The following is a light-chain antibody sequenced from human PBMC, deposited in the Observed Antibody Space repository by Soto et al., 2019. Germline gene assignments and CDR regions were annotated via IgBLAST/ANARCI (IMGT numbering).Light chain of an antibody. J-gene: IGLJ2*01. V-gene: IGLV4-69*01. CDR3: QTWGTGIGV. CDR2: LNSDGSH. Sequence: QSVLTQSPSASASLGASVKLTCTLSSGHRSYAIAWHQQQPEKGPRYLMKLNSDGSHRKGDGIPDRFSGSSSGAEHYLTISSLQSEDEADYYCQTWGTGIGVFGGGTKLTVL. CDR1: SGHRSYA.